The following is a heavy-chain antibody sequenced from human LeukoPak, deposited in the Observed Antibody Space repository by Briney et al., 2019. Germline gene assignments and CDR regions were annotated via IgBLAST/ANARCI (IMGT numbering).Heavy chain of an antibody. J-gene: IGHJ5*02. CDR3: ARTPIYYGSGSTPGGWFDP. V-gene: IGHV4-31*03. CDR1: GGSISSGGYY. D-gene: IGHD3-10*01. CDR2: IYYSGSN. Sequence: SETLSLTCTVSGGSISSGGYYWSWIRQHPGKGLEWSGYIYYSGSNYYNPSLKSRVTISVDTSKSQFSLTLSSVTAADTAVYYCARTPIYYGSGSTPGGWFDPWGQGTLVTVSS.